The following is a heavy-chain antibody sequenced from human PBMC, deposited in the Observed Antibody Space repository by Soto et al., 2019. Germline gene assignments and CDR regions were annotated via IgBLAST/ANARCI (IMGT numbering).Heavy chain of an antibody. CDR3: ARESARDGYNYPDAFDI. D-gene: IGHD5-12*01. CDR1: GDSVSSSSAA. Sequence: PTLSLTCAISGDSVSSSSAAWNWIRQSPSRGLEWLGRTYYRSKWYNDYAVSVKSRITINPDTSKNQFSLQLNSVTPEDTAVYYCARESARDGYNYPDAFDIWGQGTMDTVSS. CDR2: TYYRSKWYN. J-gene: IGHJ3*02. V-gene: IGHV6-1*01.